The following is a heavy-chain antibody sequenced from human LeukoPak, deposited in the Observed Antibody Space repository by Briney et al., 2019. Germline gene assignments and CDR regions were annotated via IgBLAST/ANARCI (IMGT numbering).Heavy chain of an antibody. J-gene: IGHJ2*01. Sequence: GRSLRLSCVASGFTFRTFTMTWVRQAPGKGLEWISYISGSSTSKQYADSVKGRFTISRDNTKNSLFLQMNSLRDEDTAVYYCARLRGFGAEYWYFDLWGRGSLVTVSS. CDR3: ARLRGFGAEYWYFDL. D-gene: IGHD3-10*01. CDR1: GFTFRTFT. CDR2: ISGSSTSK. V-gene: IGHV3-48*02.